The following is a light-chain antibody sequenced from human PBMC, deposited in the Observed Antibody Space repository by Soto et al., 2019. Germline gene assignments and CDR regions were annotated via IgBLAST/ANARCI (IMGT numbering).Light chain of an antibody. CDR1: SSDVGGYNY. V-gene: IGLV2-14*01. Sequence: QSVLTQPASVSGSPGQSIIISCTGTSSDVGGYNYVSWYQQHPGKAPKLMIYDVTNRPSGVSNRFSGSKSGNTASLTISGLQVEDEADYYCSSYTSSSTYVFGTGTKVTVL. CDR2: DVT. CDR3: SSYTSSSTYV. J-gene: IGLJ1*01.